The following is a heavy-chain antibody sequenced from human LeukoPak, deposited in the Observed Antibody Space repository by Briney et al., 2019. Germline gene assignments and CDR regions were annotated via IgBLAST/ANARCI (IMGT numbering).Heavy chain of an antibody. CDR1: GSTFSSYG. V-gene: IGHV3-30*18. D-gene: IGHD3-22*01. CDR2: ISYDGSNK. Sequence: PGGSLRLSCAASGSTFSSYGMHWVRQAPGKGLEWVAVISYDGSNKYYADSVKGRFTISRDNSKNTLYLQMNSLRAEDTAVYYCAKDLDYYDSSGRVTPVLDYWGQGTLVTVSS. J-gene: IGHJ4*02. CDR3: AKDLDYYDSSGRVTPVLDY.